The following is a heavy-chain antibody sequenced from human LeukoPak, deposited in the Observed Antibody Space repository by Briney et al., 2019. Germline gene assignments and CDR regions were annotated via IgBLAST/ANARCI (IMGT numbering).Heavy chain of an antibody. CDR1: GFTFSSYA. D-gene: IGHD3-22*01. CDR2: ISGSGGST. J-gene: IGHJ4*02. Sequence: TGGSLRLSCAASGFTFSSYAMSWVRQAPGKGLEWVSAISGSGGSTYYTDSVKGRFTISRDNSKNTLYLQMNSLRAEDTAVYYCARERYYYDSSGYGIDYWGQGTLVTVSP. CDR3: ARERYYYDSSGYGIDY. V-gene: IGHV3-23*01.